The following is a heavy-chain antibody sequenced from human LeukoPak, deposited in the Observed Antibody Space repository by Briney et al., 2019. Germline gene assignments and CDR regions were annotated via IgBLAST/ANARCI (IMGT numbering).Heavy chain of an antibody. J-gene: IGHJ4*02. D-gene: IGHD3-10*01. CDR1: GFTFSSYA. CDR3: AKNTITMVRGTPADY. CDR2: ISGSGGST. Sequence: GGSLRLSYAASGFTFSSYAMSWVRQAPGKGLEWVSAISGSGGSTYYADSVKGRFTISRDNSKNTLYLQMNSLRAEDTAVYYCAKNTITMVRGTPADYWGQGTLVTVSS. V-gene: IGHV3-23*01.